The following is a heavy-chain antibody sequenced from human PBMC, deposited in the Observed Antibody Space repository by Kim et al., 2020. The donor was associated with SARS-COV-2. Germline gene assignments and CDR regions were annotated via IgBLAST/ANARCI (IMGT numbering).Heavy chain of an antibody. Sequence: SETLSLTCTVSGYSISSGYYWGWIRQPPGKGLEWIGSIYHSGSTYYNPSLKSRVTISVDTSKNQFSLKLSSVTAADTAVYYCARILIAVAGTVSYWGQGT. D-gene: IGHD6-19*01. CDR2: IYHSGST. CDR1: GYSISSGYY. V-gene: IGHV4-38-2*02. J-gene: IGHJ4*02. CDR3: ARILIAVAGTVSY.